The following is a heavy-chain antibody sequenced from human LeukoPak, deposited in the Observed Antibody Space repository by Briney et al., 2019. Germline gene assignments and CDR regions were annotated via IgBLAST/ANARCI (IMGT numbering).Heavy chain of an antibody. CDR3: ARAPSHYDSSGYRLIYFDY. Sequence: ASVKVSCKAPGYTFTGYYMHWVRQAPGQGLEWMGWINPNSGGTNYAQKFQGRVTMTRDTSISTAYMELSRLRSDDTAVYYCARAPSHYDSSGYRLIYFDYWGQGTLVTVSS. D-gene: IGHD3-22*01. CDR1: GYTFTGYY. J-gene: IGHJ4*02. V-gene: IGHV1-2*02. CDR2: INPNSGGT.